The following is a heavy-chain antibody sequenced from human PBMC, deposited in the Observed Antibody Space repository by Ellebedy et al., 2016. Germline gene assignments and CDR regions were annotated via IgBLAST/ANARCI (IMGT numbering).Heavy chain of an antibody. J-gene: IGHJ4*02. CDR2: INHSVST. CDR1: GGSFSGYY. Sequence: SETLSLTXAVYGGSFSGYYWSWIRQPPGKGLEWIGEINHSVSTNYNPSLKSRVTISVDTSKNQFSLKLSSVTAADTAVYYCARVQLRYFDWLSFPFDYWGQGTLVTVSS. V-gene: IGHV4-34*01. D-gene: IGHD3-9*01. CDR3: ARVQLRYFDWLSFPFDY.